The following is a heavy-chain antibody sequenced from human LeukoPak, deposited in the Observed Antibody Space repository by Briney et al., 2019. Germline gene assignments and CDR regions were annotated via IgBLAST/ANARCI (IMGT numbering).Heavy chain of an antibody. V-gene: IGHV1-46*01. Sequence: ASAKVSCKASGYTFTSYYMHWVRQAPGQGLDWRGIINPIGARTTYAQKFRGRLTMTRDTSTSTVYMELSSLRSEDTAVYYCARETALVTNYYSYYGMDVWGQGTTVTVSS. CDR2: INPIGART. D-gene: IGHD5-18*01. J-gene: IGHJ6*02. CDR3: ARETALVTNYYSYYGMDV. CDR1: GYTFTSYY.